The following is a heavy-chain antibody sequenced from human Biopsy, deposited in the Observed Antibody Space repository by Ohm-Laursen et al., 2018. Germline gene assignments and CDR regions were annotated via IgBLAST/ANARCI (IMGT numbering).Heavy chain of an antibody. V-gene: IGHV3-73*01. D-gene: IGHD5-12*01. CDR1: GFNLSAFA. Sequence: SLRLSCAASGFNLSAFALHWVRQASGRGLEWVGGFKKKSNNDATAYAESMKGRFSIFRDDSKSTSFLQMNSLKIEDTAVYFCTRSAGYGYDYWGQGILVTVSS. CDR3: TRSAGYGYDY. CDR2: FKKKSNNDAT. J-gene: IGHJ4*02.